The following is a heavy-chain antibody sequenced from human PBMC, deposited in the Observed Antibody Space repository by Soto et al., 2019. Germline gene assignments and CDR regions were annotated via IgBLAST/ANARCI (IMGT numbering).Heavy chain of an antibody. CDR1: GGSISASY. Sequence: QVQLQESGPGLVKPSETLSLTCSVSGGSISASYWSWIRQPPGKGLEWIGYIYYTGSTSYNPSLKSRVTISRDTSKNQLSLYLNSVTAEDTAVYYCARDIWFDELSGGYYQYGMDVWGQGTTVTVSS. CDR2: IYYTGST. CDR3: ARDIWFDELSGGYYQYGMDV. J-gene: IGHJ6*02. V-gene: IGHV4-59*01. D-gene: IGHD3-10*01.